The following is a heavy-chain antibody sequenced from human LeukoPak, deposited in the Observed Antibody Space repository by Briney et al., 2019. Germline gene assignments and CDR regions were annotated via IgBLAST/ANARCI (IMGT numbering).Heavy chain of an antibody. CDR3: AREGAWDSSGYFQYNWFDP. CDR1: GGTFSSYA. D-gene: IGHD3-22*01. V-gene: IGHV1-69*13. CDR2: IIPIFGTA. J-gene: IGHJ5*02. Sequence: ASVKVSCKASGGTFSSYAISWVRQAPGQGLEWMGGIIPIFGTANYAQKFQGRVTITADESTSTAYMELSSLRSEDTAVYYCAREGAWDSSGYFQYNWFDPWGQGTLVTVSS.